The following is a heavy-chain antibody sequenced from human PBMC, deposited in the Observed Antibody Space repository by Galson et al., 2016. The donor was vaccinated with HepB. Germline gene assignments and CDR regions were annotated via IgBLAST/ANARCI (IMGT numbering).Heavy chain of an antibody. J-gene: IGHJ6*02. D-gene: IGHD2-15*01. Sequence: SETLSLTCTVSGGSISSPDHYWGWIRQPPGKGLEWIADIYHIGSTQYNPSRKSRVTISVDTSKNQFSLKLTSVTAADTAVYYCVSLHCRSGSCYSGLAMDVWGQGATVTVAS. CDR3: VSLHCRSGSCYSGLAMDV. CDR1: GGSISSPDHY. V-gene: IGHV4-39*01. CDR2: IYHIGST.